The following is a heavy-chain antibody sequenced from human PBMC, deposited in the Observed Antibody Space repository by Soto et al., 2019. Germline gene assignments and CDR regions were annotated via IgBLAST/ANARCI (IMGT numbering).Heavy chain of an antibody. CDR2: IIPILDIA. Sequence: QVQLVQSGAEVKKPGSSVKVSCKASGGTFSNYTITWVRQAPGQGLEWMGRIIPILDIANYAKKFQGRVTITADKSTSKAYMELSSLRCEDTAVYYCARDVGLGPVTVSTHVDYWGQGTLVIVSS. J-gene: IGHJ4*02. D-gene: IGHD4-17*01. CDR3: ARDVGLGPVTVSTHVDY. V-gene: IGHV1-69*08. CDR1: GGTFSNYT.